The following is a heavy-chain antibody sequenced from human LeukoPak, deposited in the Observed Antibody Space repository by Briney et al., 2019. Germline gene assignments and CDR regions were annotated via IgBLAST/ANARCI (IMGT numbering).Heavy chain of an antibody. V-gene: IGHV4-59*12. CDR2: IYYTGST. CDR3: ARFDRDGCNLDY. J-gene: IGHJ4*02. D-gene: IGHD5-24*01. CDR1: GGSISGYY. Sequence: SETLSLTCTVSGGSISGYYWTWIRQPPGKGLEWIGYIYYTGSTNYNPSLKSRVTISVDTSKNQFSLNLSSVTDAATDLYASARFDRDGCNLDYWGQGTLVTVSS.